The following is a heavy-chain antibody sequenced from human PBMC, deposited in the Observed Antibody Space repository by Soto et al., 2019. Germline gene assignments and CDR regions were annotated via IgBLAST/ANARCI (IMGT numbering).Heavy chain of an antibody. CDR2: TSYDGKNK. V-gene: IGHV3-30*04. J-gene: IGHJ4*02. Sequence: QVQLVESGGGVVQPGGSLRLSCAASGFTFSKFVMHWVRQAPDKGLEWVAATSYDGKNKDYADSVKGRFTISRDNSKNTLYLQMNSLRHEDTAVYYCARERAIAATGIFYYWGQGTLVTVSS. D-gene: IGHD6-13*01. CDR1: GFTFSKFV. CDR3: ARERAIAATGIFYY.